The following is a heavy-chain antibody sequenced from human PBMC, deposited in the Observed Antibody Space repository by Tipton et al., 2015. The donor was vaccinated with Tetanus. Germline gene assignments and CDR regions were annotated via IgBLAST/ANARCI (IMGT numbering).Heavy chain of an antibody. CDR1: GFTFSRFS. J-gene: IGHJ5*02. D-gene: IGHD1-26*01. CDR3: ARGSSRRGGWFDP. Sequence: SLRLSCAASGFTFSRFSLNWVRQAPGKGLEWVSHISDSGSTIYYADSVKGRFTISRDNAKNSLYLQMNSLRAEDTAVYYCARGSSRRGGWFDPWGQGTLVTVSS. CDR2: ISDSGSTI. V-gene: IGHV3-48*04.